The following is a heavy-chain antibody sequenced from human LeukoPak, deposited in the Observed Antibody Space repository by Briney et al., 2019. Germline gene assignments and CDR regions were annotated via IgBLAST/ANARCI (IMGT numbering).Heavy chain of an antibody. Sequence: PSETLSLTCTVSGGSISGSSYYWGWIRQPPGKGLEWIGSIYYSGSTYYNPSLKSRVTISVDTSKNQFSLKLSSVTAADTAVYYCARQGWNWVPSPIDYWGQGTLVTVSS. J-gene: IGHJ4*02. D-gene: IGHD1-7*01. CDR2: IYYSGST. CDR1: GGSISGSSYY. V-gene: IGHV4-39*01. CDR3: ARQGWNWVPSPIDY.